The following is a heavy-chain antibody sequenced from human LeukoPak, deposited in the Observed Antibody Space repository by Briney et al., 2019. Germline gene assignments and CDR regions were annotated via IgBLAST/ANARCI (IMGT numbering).Heavy chain of an antibody. V-gene: IGHV6-1*01. CDR1: GDSVSSNSAA. CDR3: AREDCSGGSCYFGGDAVDI. D-gene: IGHD2-15*01. Sequence: SQTLSLTCAISGDSVSSNSAAWNWIRQSPSRGLEWLGRTYYRSKWYNDYAVSVKSRITINPDTSKNQFSLQLNSVTPEDTAVYYCAREDCSGGSCYFGGDAVDIWGQGTMVTVSS. CDR2: TYYRSKWYN. J-gene: IGHJ3*02.